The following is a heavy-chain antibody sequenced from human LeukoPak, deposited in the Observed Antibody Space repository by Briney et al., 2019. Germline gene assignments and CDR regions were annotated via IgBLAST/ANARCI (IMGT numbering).Heavy chain of an antibody. Sequence: PSETLSLTCTVSGGSIISNSYYWSWIRQPPGKGLEWIGEINHSGSTNYNPSLKSRVTISVDTSKNQFSLKLSSVTAADTAVYYCARHSVAVAASFVDYWGQGTLVTVSS. CDR3: ARHSVAVAASFVDY. J-gene: IGHJ4*02. V-gene: IGHV4-39*01. D-gene: IGHD6-19*01. CDR2: INHSGST. CDR1: GGSIISNSYY.